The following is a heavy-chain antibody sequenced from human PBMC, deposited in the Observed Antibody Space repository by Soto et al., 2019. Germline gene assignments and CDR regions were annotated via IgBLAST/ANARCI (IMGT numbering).Heavy chain of an antibody. J-gene: IGHJ6*03. Sequence: SETLSLTCTVSGGSISSYYWSWIRQPPGKGLEWIGDIYYSGGTNYNPALKSRGTISLDTSKNQFSLKLITGNAADTAVYYCARYGNSSRPRVDYSYYMDVWGKGTTVTVSS. D-gene: IGHD6-13*01. V-gene: IGHV4-59*01. CDR1: GGSISSYY. CDR2: IYYSGGT. CDR3: ARYGNSSRPRVDYSYYMDV.